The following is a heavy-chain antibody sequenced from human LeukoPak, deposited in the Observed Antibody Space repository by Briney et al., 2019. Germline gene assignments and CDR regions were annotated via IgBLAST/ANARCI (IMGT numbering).Heavy chain of an antibody. V-gene: IGHV3-9*01. CDR2: ISWNSGSI. Sequence: GGSLRLSCAASGFTFDDYAMHWVRQAPGKGLEWVSGISWNSGSIGYADSVKGRFTISRDNAKNSLYPQMNSLRAEDTALYYCAKDMVSIFGVVLFDYWGQGTLVTVSS. CDR3: AKDMVSIFGVVLFDY. CDR1: GFTFDDYA. J-gene: IGHJ4*02. D-gene: IGHD3-3*01.